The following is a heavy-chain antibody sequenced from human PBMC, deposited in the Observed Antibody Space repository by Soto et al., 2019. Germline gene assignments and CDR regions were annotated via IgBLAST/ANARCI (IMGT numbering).Heavy chain of an antibody. CDR2: ISSSRTYI. CDR3: AKGSPYNWFDS. D-gene: IGHD1-26*01. J-gene: IGHJ5*01. Sequence: GGSLRLSCAASGFTFSTYTMNWVRQAPGKGLDWVSSISSSRTYIHYADSVKGRFTISRDNAKNSLFLRMNSLRAEDTAGYFCAKGSPYNWFDSWGQGTLVTVSS. CDR1: GFTFSTYT. V-gene: IGHV3-21*01.